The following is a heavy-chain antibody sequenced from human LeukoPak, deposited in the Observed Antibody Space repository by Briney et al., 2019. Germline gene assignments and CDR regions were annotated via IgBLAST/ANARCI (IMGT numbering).Heavy chain of an antibody. CDR3: ARDVYCSSTSCYLLDS. CDR1: GYTFTAYY. CDR2: LNPNSGDT. J-gene: IGHJ4*02. Sequence: ASVKVSCKASGYTFTAYYMHWVRQALGQGLEWMGWLNPNSGDTNYAQKFQGRVAMTRDTSISTAYMELSRLRSDDTAVYYCARDVYCSSTSCYLLDSWGQGALVTVSS. V-gene: IGHV1-2*02. D-gene: IGHD2-2*01.